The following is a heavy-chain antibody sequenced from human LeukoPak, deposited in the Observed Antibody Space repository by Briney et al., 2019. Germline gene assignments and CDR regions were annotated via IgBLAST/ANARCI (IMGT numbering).Heavy chain of an antibody. D-gene: IGHD5-24*01. CDR3: ARKRDGYNSGYFDL. CDR2: IYYSGST. CDR1: GGSISSSGHH. J-gene: IGHJ2*01. Sequence: SETLSLTCTVSGGSISSSGHHWGWIRQPPGKGLEWIGSIYYSGSTYYNPSLKSRVTISVDRSKSQYSLKLSSVTAADTAVYYCARKRDGYNSGYFDLWGRGTLVAVSS. V-gene: IGHV4-39*01.